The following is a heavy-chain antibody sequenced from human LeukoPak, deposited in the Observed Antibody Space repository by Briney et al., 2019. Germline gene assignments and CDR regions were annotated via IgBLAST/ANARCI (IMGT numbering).Heavy chain of an antibody. CDR1: GFTFSTYW. CDR2: VKQDGSEK. CDR3: ARVRSVTTQYDAFAM. Sequence: GGSLRLSCAASGFTFSTYWMSWVRQAPGKGLEWVANVKQDGSEKYYVDSVKGRFTISRDNTKNSLYLQMDSLRAEDTAVYFCARVRSVTTQYDAFAMWGQGTMVTVSS. D-gene: IGHD4-17*01. V-gene: IGHV3-7*04. J-gene: IGHJ3*02.